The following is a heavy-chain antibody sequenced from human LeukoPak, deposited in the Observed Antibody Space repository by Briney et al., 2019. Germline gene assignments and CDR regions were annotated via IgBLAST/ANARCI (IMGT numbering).Heavy chain of an antibody. CDR2: ISGSGDST. Sequence: PGGSLRLSCAASGFTFSSYAMNWVRRAPGKGLEWVSAISGSGDSTNYADSVKGRFTISRDKSKNTLYLQMNSLRAEDTAVYYCARADSSGYYYSQFKYWGQGTLVTVSS. V-gene: IGHV3-23*01. CDR3: ARADSSGYYYSQFKY. D-gene: IGHD3-22*01. J-gene: IGHJ4*02. CDR1: GFTFSSYA.